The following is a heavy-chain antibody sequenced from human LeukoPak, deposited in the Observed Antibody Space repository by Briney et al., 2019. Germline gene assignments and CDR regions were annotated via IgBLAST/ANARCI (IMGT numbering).Heavy chain of an antibody. CDR3: ARTDHFITIFGVAPRGIFDY. CDR1: GGSISSSSYY. CDR2: IYYSGST. V-gene: IGHV4-39*01. D-gene: IGHD3-3*01. J-gene: IGHJ4*02. Sequence: PSETLSLTCTVSGGSISSSSYYWGWIRQPPGKGLEWIGSIYYSGSTYYNPSLKSRVTISVDTSKNQFSLKLSSVTAADTAVYYCARTDHFITIFGVAPRGIFDYWGQGTLVTVSS.